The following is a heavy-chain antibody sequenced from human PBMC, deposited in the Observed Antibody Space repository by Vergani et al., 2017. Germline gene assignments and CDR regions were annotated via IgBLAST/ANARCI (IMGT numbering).Heavy chain of an antibody. CDR3: ARSIVSRNHPDYFDN. D-gene: IGHD1-14*01. Sequence: QVQLQESCPGLVRPSETLSLTCTVSGGSLSGYYWNWIRQTPGEGLEWIGYVEDSGYFNYNPSLKTRVSMSSDTSNNQFSLMLSSVTVADTAVYYCARSIVSRNHPDYFDNWGQGTLVTVSS. V-gene: IGHV4-59*01. CDR1: GGSLSGYY. CDR2: VEDSGYF. J-gene: IGHJ4*02.